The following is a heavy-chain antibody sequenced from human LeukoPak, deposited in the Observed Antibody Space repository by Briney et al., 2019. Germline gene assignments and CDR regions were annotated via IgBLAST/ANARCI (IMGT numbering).Heavy chain of an antibody. CDR1: GFTVSSNY. J-gene: IGHJ6*03. D-gene: IGHD5-18*01. CDR2: IYSGGST. V-gene: IGHV3-53*01. Sequence: GGSLRLSCAASGFTVSSNYMSWVRQAPGKGLEWVSVIYSGGSTYYADSVKGRFTISRDNSKNTLYLQMNSLRAEDTAVYYCARDLKDSLDYYYYYMDVWGKGTTVTVSS. CDR3: ARDLKDSLDYYYYYMDV.